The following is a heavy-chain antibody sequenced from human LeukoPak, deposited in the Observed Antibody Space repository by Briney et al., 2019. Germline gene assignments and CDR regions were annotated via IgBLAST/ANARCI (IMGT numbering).Heavy chain of an antibody. V-gene: IGHV4-38-2*02. D-gene: IGHD4-23*01. CDR2: IYHSGST. CDR3: ARDLLWMVTAAYNWFDT. Sequence: SETLSLTCSVSGYSISSGYYWGWIRQPPGKGLEGIGNIYHSGSTYYNPSLKRRVTISVETSKNQLSLKVHSLTAADTAVYYCARDLLWMVTAAYNWFDTWGQGTLVTVSS. CDR1: GYSISSGYY. J-gene: IGHJ5*02.